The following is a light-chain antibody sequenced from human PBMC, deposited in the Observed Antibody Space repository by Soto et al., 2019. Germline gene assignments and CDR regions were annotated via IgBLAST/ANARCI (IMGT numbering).Light chain of an antibody. CDR2: DAS. J-gene: IGKJ1*01. V-gene: IGKV1-5*01. CDR3: QQYKSFWT. Sequence: EIQMTQSPSILSASGGDRVTITFRSSQTITNWLSWYQQKPGKAPRLLIYDASSLESWVPSRFSGSGSGTEFTLTISSLQSEDFATYYCQQYKSFWTFGQGTKVDIK. CDR1: QTITNW.